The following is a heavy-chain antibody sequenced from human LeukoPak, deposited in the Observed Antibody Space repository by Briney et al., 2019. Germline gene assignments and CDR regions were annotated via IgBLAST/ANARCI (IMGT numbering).Heavy chain of an antibody. V-gene: IGHV4-4*07. J-gene: IGHJ3*02. D-gene: IGHD1-26*01. CDR1: GGSISSYY. CDR3: ARVKSSSSAFDI. Sequence: PSETLSLTCTVSGGSISSYYWSCIRQPAGNGLEWIGRINTSGSTNYNPSLKSRVTISVDTSKNQFSLKLSSVTAADTAVYYCARVKSSSSAFDIWGQGTMVTVSS. CDR2: INTSGST.